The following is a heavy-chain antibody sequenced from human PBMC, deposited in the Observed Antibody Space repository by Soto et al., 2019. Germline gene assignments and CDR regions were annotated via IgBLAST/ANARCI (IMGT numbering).Heavy chain of an antibody. CDR1: GGSFSGYY. J-gene: IGHJ6*02. D-gene: IGHD1-20*01. Sequence: SETLSLTCAVYGGSFSGYYWSWIRQPPGKGLEWIGEINHSGSTNYNPSLKSRVTISVDTSKNQFSLTLSSVTAADTAVYYCARGLGSLTGTTLDYYGMDVWGQGTTVTVSS. CDR3: ARGLGSLTGTTLDYYGMDV. CDR2: INHSGST. V-gene: IGHV4-34*01.